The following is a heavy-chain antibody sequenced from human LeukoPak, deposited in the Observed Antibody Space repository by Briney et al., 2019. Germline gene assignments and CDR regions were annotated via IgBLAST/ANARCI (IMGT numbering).Heavy chain of an antibody. Sequence: QSGGSLRLSCAASGFTFSNSAMSWVRQAPGKGLEWVSTLSGSGTTTYYADSVKGRFTISRDNSKNTLYLQMNSLRAEDTAVYYCAKGIYSSGWSYFDYWGHGTLVTVS. J-gene: IGHJ4*01. V-gene: IGHV3-23*01. CDR3: AKGIYSSGWSYFDY. D-gene: IGHD6-19*01. CDR1: GFTFSNSA. CDR2: LSGSGTTT.